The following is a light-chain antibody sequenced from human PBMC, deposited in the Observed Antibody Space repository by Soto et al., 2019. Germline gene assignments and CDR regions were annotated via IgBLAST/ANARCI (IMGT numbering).Light chain of an antibody. CDR2: AAS. CDR1: QSISSY. V-gene: IGKV1-39*01. CDR3: QQSYSTPSI. Sequence: DIQMTQSPSSLSASVGDRVTITCRASQSISSYLNWYQQKPGKAPKLLIYAASSLQSGVPSRFSGSGSGTAFTLTISSLQPEDFATYYCQQSYSTPSIFGPGTKVDIK. J-gene: IGKJ3*01.